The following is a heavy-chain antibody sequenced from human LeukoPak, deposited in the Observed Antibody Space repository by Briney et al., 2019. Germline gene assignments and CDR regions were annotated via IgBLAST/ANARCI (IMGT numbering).Heavy chain of an antibody. CDR3: ARGDILTGPFDS. CDR2: IGGSSTYI. D-gene: IGHD3-9*01. J-gene: IGHJ4*02. Sequence: GGSLRLSCAASGFTFSSYSISWVRQAPGKGLEWVSSIGGSSTYIYYADSVKGRFTISRDNANNSLYLQMNSLRADDTAVYYCARGDILTGPFDSWGQGTLVTVSS. CDR1: GFTFSSYS. V-gene: IGHV3-21*01.